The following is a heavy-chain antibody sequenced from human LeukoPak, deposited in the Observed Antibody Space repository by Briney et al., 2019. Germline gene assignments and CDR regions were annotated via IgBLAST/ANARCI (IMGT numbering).Heavy chain of an antibody. D-gene: IGHD3-3*01. CDR3: ARVPVDYDFFTIRAGGQIDY. J-gene: IGHJ4*02. Sequence: SETLSLTCTVSGGSISSGGYYWSWIRQPPGKGLEWIGYIYHSGSTYYNPSLKSRVTISVDRSKNQFSLKLSSVTAADTAVYYCARVPVDYDFFTIRAGGQIDYWGQGTLVTVSS. CDR2: IYHSGST. CDR1: GGSISSGGYY. V-gene: IGHV4-30-2*01.